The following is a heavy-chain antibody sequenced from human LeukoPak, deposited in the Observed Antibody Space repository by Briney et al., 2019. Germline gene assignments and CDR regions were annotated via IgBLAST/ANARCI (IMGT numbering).Heavy chain of an antibody. Sequence: PGGSLRLSCVASTFTFSNSYMSWLRQAPGKGLDWISYISSSAGTIFYADSVEGRFTVSRDNTKNSLYLQMNALRADDTAVYYCARTIGTGPLGHFDYWGQGTLVTVSS. CDR3: ARTIGTGPLGHFDY. J-gene: IGHJ4*02. D-gene: IGHD3/OR15-3a*01. V-gene: IGHV3-11*01. CDR1: TFTFSNSY. CDR2: ISSSAGTI.